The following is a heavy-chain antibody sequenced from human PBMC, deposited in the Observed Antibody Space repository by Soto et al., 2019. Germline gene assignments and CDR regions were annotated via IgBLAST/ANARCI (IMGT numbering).Heavy chain of an antibody. CDR1: GGSISSYY. D-gene: IGHD6-13*01. V-gene: IGHV4-59*01. CDR3: ARDVGDGAAGPYYYYGMDV. Sequence: PETLSLTCTVSGGSISSYYWSWIRQPPGKGLEWIGYIYYSGSTNYNPSLKSRVTISVDTSKNQFSLKLSSVTAADTAVYYCARDVGDGAAGPYYYYGMDVWGQGTTVTVSS. J-gene: IGHJ6*02. CDR2: IYYSGST.